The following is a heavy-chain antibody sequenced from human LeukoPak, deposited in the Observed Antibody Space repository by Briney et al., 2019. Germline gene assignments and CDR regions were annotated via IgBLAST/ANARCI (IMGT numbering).Heavy chain of an antibody. Sequence: SETLSLTCTVSGGSISSYYWSWIRQPPGKGLEWIGYIYYSGSTNYNPPLKSRVTISVDTSKNQFSLKLSSVTAADTAVYYCARGRDSNYFNWFDPWGQGTLVTVSS. J-gene: IGHJ5*02. CDR3: ARGRDSNYFNWFDP. CDR2: IYYSGST. CDR1: GGSISSYY. V-gene: IGHV4-59*01. D-gene: IGHD4-11*01.